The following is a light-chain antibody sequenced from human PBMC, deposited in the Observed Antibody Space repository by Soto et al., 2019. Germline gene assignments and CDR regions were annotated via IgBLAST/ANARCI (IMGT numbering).Light chain of an antibody. Sequence: QSVLKQPPSVSGAPGQRVTISCTGSSSNIGAGYDVHWYQQLPGTAPKLLIYGNSNRPSGVPDRFSGSKSGTSASLAITGLQAEDEAEYYCQSYDSSLSALFGGGTKVTVL. J-gene: IGLJ3*02. V-gene: IGLV1-40*01. CDR3: QSYDSSLSAL. CDR1: SSNIGAGYD. CDR2: GNS.